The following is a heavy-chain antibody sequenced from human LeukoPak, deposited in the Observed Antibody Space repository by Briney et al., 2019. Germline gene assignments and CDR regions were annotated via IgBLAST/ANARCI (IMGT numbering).Heavy chain of an antibody. J-gene: IGHJ4*02. CDR1: GGSISSGGYS. D-gene: IGHD3-10*01. V-gene: IGHV4-61*02. CDR2: IYTSGST. Sequence: SETLSLTCAVSGGSISSGGYSWSWIRQPAGKGLEWIGRIYTSGSTNYNPSLKSRVTMSVDTSKNQFSLKLSSVTAADTAVYYCASGLITMVRGVTSGFDYWGQGTLVTVSS. CDR3: ASGLITMVRGVTSGFDY.